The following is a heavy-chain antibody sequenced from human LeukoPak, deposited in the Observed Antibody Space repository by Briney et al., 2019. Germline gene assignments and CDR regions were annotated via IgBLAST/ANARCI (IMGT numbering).Heavy chain of an antibody. CDR3: ARRSPIAATGTRRLED. Sequence: GGSLRLSCAASGFTVSSNYMSWVRQAPGKGLEWVSVIYSGGSTYYADSVKGRFTISRDNSKNTLYLQMNSLRAEDTAVYYCARRSPIAATGTRRLEDWGQGTLVTVSS. CDR1: GFTVSSNY. J-gene: IGHJ4*02. CDR2: IYSGGST. V-gene: IGHV3-66*04. D-gene: IGHD6-13*01.